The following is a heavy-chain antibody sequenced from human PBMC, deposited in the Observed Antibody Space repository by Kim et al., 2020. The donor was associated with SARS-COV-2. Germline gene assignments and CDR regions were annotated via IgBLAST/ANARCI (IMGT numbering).Heavy chain of an antibody. J-gene: IGHJ4*02. D-gene: IGHD6-19*01. CDR2: ISDSGKNT. Sequence: GGSLRLSCAASGFTFSKYAMSWVRQAPGKGLEWVSTISDSGKNTYYADSVKGRFTISRDNSKNTLSLQMNSLRADDTALYYCAKEITVCGTGNVYWGQGTLVTVSS. CDR3: AKEITVCGTGNVY. CDR1: GFTFSKYA. V-gene: IGHV3-23*01.